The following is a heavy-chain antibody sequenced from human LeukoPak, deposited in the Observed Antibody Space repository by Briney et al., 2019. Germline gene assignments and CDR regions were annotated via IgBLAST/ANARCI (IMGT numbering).Heavy chain of an antibody. CDR1: GGTFSSYA. D-gene: IGHD3-22*01. CDR2: MNPNSGNT. CDR3: ARVYYYDSSGYYGRIAFDI. V-gene: IGHV1-8*02. Sequence: ASVKVSCKASGGTFSSYAINWVRQATGQGLEWMGWMNPNSGNTGYAQKFQGRVTMTRNTSISTAYMELSSLRSEDTAVYYCARVYYYDSSGYYGRIAFDIWGQGTMVTVSS. J-gene: IGHJ3*02.